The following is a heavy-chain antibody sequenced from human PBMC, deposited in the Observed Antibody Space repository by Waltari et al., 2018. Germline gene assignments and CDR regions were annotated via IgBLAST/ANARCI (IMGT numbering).Heavy chain of an antibody. CDR3: ARGNGYNWNDYFDY. V-gene: IGHV1-2*02. Sequence: QVQLVQSGAEVKKHGASVTVSCKASGYTFTGYYMHWVRQAPGQGLEWRGWINPNSVGTNYAQKFQGRVTMTRDTSISTAYMELSRLRSDDTAVYYCARGNGYNWNDYFDYWGQGTLVTVSS. D-gene: IGHD1-1*01. J-gene: IGHJ4*02. CDR1: GYTFTGYY. CDR2: INPNSVGT.